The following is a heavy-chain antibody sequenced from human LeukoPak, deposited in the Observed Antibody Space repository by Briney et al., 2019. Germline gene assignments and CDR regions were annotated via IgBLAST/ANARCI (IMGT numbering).Heavy chain of an antibody. Sequence: PSETLSLTCTVSGGSISSSNYYWGWIRLPPGKGLEWIGSIYYRGSTYYNPSLKSRVTISVDTSKNQFSLKLSSVTAADTAVYYCASLLRDNWYFDLWGRGTLVTVSP. CDR3: ASLLRDNWYFDL. CDR1: GGSISSSNYY. CDR2: IYYRGST. D-gene: IGHD2/OR15-2a*01. V-gene: IGHV4-39*01. J-gene: IGHJ2*01.